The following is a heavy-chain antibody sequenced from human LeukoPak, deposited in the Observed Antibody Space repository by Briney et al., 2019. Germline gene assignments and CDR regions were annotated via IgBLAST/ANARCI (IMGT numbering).Heavy chain of an antibody. D-gene: IGHD6-13*01. CDR1: GGTFSSYA. CDR2: IIPIFGTA. Sequence: GASVTVSCKASGGTFSSYAISWVRQAPGQGLEWMGGIIPIFGTANYAQKFQGRVTITADESTSTAYMELSSLRSEDTAVYYCARGASGIAAAGEGYWFDPWGQGTLVTVPS. CDR3: ARGASGIAAAGEGYWFDP. J-gene: IGHJ5*02. V-gene: IGHV1-69*13.